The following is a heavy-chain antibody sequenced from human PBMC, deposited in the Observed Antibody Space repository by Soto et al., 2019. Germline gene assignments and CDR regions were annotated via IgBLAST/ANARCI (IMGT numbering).Heavy chain of an antibody. J-gene: IGHJ4*02. Sequence: GGSLRLSCAASGFSFNNYGMTWVRQAPGKGLEWVSHITPNGGSTNYADSVKGRFTISRDNSKDMLFLQMNGLRVEDTAVYYCAKVRAVAGSSMNYWGQGTLVTVPQ. D-gene: IGHD6-19*01. CDR3: AKVRAVAGSSMNY. V-gene: IGHV3-23*01. CDR2: ITPNGGST. CDR1: GFSFNNYG.